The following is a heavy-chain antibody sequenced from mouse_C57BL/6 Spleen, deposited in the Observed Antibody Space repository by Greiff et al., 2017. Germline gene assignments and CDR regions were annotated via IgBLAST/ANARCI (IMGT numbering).Heavy chain of an antibody. J-gene: IGHJ2*01. V-gene: IGHV5-6*01. Sequence: EVKVVESGGDLVKPGGSLKLSCAASGFTFSSYGMSWVRQTPDKRLEWVATISSGGSYTYYPDSVKGRFTISRDNAKNTLYLQMSSLKSEDTAMYYCARPPYGSSLYFDYWGQGTTLTVSS. CDR1: GFTFSSYG. CDR2: ISSGGSYT. CDR3: ARPPYGSSLYFDY. D-gene: IGHD1-1*01.